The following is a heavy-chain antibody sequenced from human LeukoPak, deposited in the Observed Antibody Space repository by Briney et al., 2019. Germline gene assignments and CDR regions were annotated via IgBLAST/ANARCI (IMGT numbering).Heavy chain of an antibody. Sequence: SETLSLTCTVSGGSISSYYWSWIRQPPGKGLEWIGYIYYSGSTNYNPSPKSRVTISVDTSKNQFSLKLSSVTAADTAVYYCARHQYYDFWSGRYWYFDLWGRGTLVTVSS. CDR3: ARHQYYDFWSGRYWYFDL. CDR1: GGSISSYY. J-gene: IGHJ2*01. D-gene: IGHD3-3*01. V-gene: IGHV4-59*08. CDR2: IYYSGST.